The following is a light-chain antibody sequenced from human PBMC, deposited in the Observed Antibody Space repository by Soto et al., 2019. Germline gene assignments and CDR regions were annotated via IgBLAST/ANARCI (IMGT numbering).Light chain of an antibody. CDR1: QSVSSTY. V-gene: IGKV3-20*01. CDR3: QQRGSSQT. Sequence: EIVLRQSPGTLFLSPGERAALSCRASQSVSSTYLAWYQQKPGQAPRLLIYGASSRATGIPDRFSGSGSGTDFTLTISRLEPEDFAVYYCQQRGSSQTFGGGTKVDIK. CDR2: GAS. J-gene: IGKJ4*01.